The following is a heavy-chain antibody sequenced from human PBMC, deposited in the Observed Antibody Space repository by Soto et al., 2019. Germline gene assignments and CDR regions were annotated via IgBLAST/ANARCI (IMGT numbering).Heavy chain of an antibody. Sequence: QVQLQESGPGLVKPSQTLSLTCTVSGGSISSGDYYWSWIRQPPGKGLEWIGYIYYSGSTYYNPSLXSXVTISVDTSKNQFSLKLSSGTAADPAVYYCARERPDGSRLDPWGQGTLVTVSS. D-gene: IGHD6-13*01. CDR2: IYYSGST. CDR3: ARERPDGSRLDP. V-gene: IGHV4-30-4*01. J-gene: IGHJ5*02. CDR1: GGSISSGDYY.